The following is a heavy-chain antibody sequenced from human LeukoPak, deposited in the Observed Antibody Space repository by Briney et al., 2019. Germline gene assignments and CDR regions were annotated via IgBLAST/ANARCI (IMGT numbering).Heavy chain of an antibody. CDR3: ARDDSPYYYGSGSYYNIRMGFDP. D-gene: IGHD3-10*01. CDR1: GGSISSYS. Sequence: SETLSLTCTVSGGSISSYSWSWIRQTPGKGLEWIGYIYYSGSTNYNPSLKSRVTISVDTSKIQFSLKLSSVTAADTAVYYCARDDSPYYYGSGSYYNIRMGFDPWGQGTLVTVSS. CDR2: IYYSGST. V-gene: IGHV4-59*01. J-gene: IGHJ5*02.